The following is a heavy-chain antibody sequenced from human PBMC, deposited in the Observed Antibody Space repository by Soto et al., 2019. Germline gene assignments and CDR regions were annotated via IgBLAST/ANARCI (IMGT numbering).Heavy chain of an antibody. CDR1: GGSFSGYY. V-gene: IGHV4-34*01. CDR2: INHSGST. CDR3: ARRGVRGGGYDY. D-gene: IGHD2-15*01. J-gene: IGHJ4*02. Sequence: QVQLQQWGAGLLKPSETLSLTCAVYGGSFSGYYWSWIRQPPGKGLEWIGEINHSGSTNYNPSLKSRVTISVDTSKNQFSLKLSSVTAADTAVYYCARRGVRGGGYDYWGQGTLVTVSS.